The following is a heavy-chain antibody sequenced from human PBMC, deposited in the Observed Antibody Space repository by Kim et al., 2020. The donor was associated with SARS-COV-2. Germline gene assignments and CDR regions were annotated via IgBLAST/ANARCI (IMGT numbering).Heavy chain of an antibody. CDR1: GFTFSSCA. D-gene: IGHD3-10*01. J-gene: IGHJ6*02. CDR2: ISYDGSNK. Sequence: GGSLRLSCAASGFTFSSCAMHWVRQAPGKGLEWVAVISYDGSNKNYADSVKGRFTISRDNSKNTLYLQMNSLRAEHTALYYCAGDPWSRLRGVTYSCYGMDVWGQGTTVTVSS. V-gene: IGHV3-30-3*01. CDR3: AGDPWSRLRGVTYSCYGMDV.